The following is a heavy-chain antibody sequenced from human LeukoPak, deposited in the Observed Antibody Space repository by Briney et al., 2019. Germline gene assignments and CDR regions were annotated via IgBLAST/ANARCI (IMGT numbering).Heavy chain of an antibody. CDR3: ARSRYYFDY. CDR2: ISGSGGTT. V-gene: IGHV3-23*01. J-gene: IGHJ4*02. CDR1: GFTFNSYA. Sequence: GGSLRLSCAASGFTFNSYAMSWVRQAPGKGLEWVSGISGSGGTTYYADSVRGRFTISRDKSKNTLYLQMNSLRAEDTAVYSCARSRYYFDYWGQGALVTVSS.